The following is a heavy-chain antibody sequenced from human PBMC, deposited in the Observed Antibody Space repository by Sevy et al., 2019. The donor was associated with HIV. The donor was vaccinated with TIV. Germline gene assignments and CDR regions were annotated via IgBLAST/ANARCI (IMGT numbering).Heavy chain of an antibody. V-gene: IGHV3-23*01. CDR1: GFTFSSYA. Sequence: GGSLRLSCAASGFTFSSYATSWVRQAPGKGLEWVSTISGSGDNTFYADSAKGRFTISRDNSKNTLYLQMNSLRAEDTAVYYCAKTPHWSVRGVITYWGQGTLVTVSS. D-gene: IGHD3-10*01. J-gene: IGHJ4*02. CDR3: AKTPHWSVRGVITY. CDR2: ISGSGDNT.